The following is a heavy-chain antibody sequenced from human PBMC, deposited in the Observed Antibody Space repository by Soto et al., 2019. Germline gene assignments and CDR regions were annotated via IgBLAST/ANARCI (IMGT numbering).Heavy chain of an antibody. CDR3: AKDSWYFDL. CDR2: IDTSGHST. J-gene: IGHJ4*02. D-gene: IGHD6-13*01. Sequence: GGSLRLSCAASGFIFSNYWMHWVRQAPGKGLVWVARIDTSGHSTNYAESVKGRFTISRDNAKNTVSLQMNSLRVEDTGVYYCAKDSWYFDLWSQGSQVTVSS. V-gene: IGHV3-74*01. CDR1: GFIFSNYW.